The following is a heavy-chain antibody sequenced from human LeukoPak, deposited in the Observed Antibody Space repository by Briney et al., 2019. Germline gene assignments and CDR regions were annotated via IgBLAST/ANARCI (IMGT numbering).Heavy chain of an antibody. D-gene: IGHD2-21*02. J-gene: IGHJ6*03. Sequence: GASVKVSCKASGYTFTGYYMHWVRQAPGQGLEWMGWINPNSGGTNYAQKFQGRVTMTRDTSISTAYMELSRLRSDDTAVYYCARVVVVTAAREAYYYYYYMDVWGKGTTVTISS. CDR1: GYTFTGYY. V-gene: IGHV1-2*02. CDR2: INPNSGGT. CDR3: ARVVVVTAAREAYYYYYYMDV.